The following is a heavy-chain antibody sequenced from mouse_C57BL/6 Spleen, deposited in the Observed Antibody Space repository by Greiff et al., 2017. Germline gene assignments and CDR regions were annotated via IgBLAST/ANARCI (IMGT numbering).Heavy chain of an antibody. CDR1: GYTFTSYW. J-gene: IGHJ4*01. Sequence: QVQLKQPGAELVRPGTSVKLSCKASGYTFTSYWMHWVKQRPGQGLEWIGVIDPSDSYTNYNQKFKGKATLTVDTSSSTAYMQLSSLTSEDSAVYYCARPRPYGHDGEYAMDYWGQGTSVTVSS. CDR3: ARPRPYGHDGEYAMDY. CDR2: IDPSDSYT. D-gene: IGHD2-2*01. V-gene: IGHV1-59*01.